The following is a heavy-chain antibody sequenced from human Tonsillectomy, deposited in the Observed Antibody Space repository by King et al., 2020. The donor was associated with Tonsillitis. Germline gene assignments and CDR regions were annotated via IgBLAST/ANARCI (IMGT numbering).Heavy chain of an antibody. J-gene: IGHJ3*02. CDR3: TRVRTVGFDAFDI. CDR1: GFTFSRYW. V-gene: IGHV3-74*01. Sequence: VQLVESGGGLVHPWGSLRLSCAASGFTFSRYWMHWVRQAPGKGLLWVSRIKSEGSSTSYADSVKGRFTISRDNAKNTLYLQMNSLRAEDTAVYFCTRVRTVGFDAFDIWGQGTMVTVSS. D-gene: IGHD1/OR15-1a*01. CDR2: IKSEGSST.